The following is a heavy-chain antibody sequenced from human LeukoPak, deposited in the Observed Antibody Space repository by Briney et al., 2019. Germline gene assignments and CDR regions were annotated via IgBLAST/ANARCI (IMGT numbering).Heavy chain of an antibody. D-gene: IGHD2-2*01. CDR2: INHSGST. CDR3: AGILSSTSSVDY. CDR1: GGSFSGYY. V-gene: IGHV4-34*01. Sequence: SETLSLTCAVYGGSFSGYYWSWIRQPPGKGLEWIGEINHSGSTNYNPSLKSLVTISVDTSKNQFSLKLSSVTAADTAVYYCAGILSSTSSVDYWGQGTLVTVSS. J-gene: IGHJ4*02.